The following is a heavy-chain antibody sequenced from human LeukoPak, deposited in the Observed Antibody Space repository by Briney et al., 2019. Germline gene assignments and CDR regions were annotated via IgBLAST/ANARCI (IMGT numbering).Heavy chain of an antibody. Sequence: SETLSLTCTVSGGSISSYYWSWIRQPPGKGLEWIGYIYYSGSTNYNPSLKSRVTISVDTSKNQFPLKLSSVTAADTAVYYCARDDPSYGMDIWGQGTMVTVSS. CDR3: ARDDPSYGMDI. CDR2: IYYSGST. J-gene: IGHJ3*02. D-gene: IGHD1-26*01. V-gene: IGHV4-59*01. CDR1: GGSISSYY.